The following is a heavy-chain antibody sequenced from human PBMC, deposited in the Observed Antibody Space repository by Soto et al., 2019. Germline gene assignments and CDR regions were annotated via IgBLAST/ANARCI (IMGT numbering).Heavy chain of an antibody. CDR3: ATSIAAGGT. D-gene: IGHD6-13*01. J-gene: IGHJ5*02. CDR1: GFSFSSYA. CDR2: ISGGGGST. Sequence: GGSLRLSCAASGFSFSSYAMNWVRQAPGKGLEWVSAISGGGGSTYYPDSVKGRFTISRGNSKNTLSLQMNGLRAEDTALYYCATSIAAGGTWGQGTLVTVSS. V-gene: IGHV3-23*01.